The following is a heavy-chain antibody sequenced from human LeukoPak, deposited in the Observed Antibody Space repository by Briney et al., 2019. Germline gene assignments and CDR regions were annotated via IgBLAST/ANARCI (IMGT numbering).Heavy chain of an antibody. J-gene: IGHJ5*02. CDR1: GYTFTGYY. V-gene: IGHV1-2*06. CDR2: INPNSGGT. D-gene: IGHD6-6*01. Sequence: ASVKVSCKASGYTFTGYYMHWVRQAPGQGLEWMGRINPNSGGTNYAQKFQGRVTMTRDTSISTAYMKLSRLRSDDTAVYYCARDHPSSIAARPRWFDPWGQGTLVTVSS. CDR3: ARDHPSSIAARPRWFDP.